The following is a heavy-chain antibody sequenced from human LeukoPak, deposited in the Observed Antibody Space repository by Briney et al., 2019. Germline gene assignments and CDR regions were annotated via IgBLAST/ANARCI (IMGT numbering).Heavy chain of an antibody. D-gene: IGHD6-19*01. Sequence: GGSLRLSCAASGFTFSSYEMNWVRQAPGKGLEWVSAISGSGGSTYYADSVKGRSTISRDNSKNTLYLQMNSLRAEDTAVYYCAKTQDSGIAVAGVDYWGQGTLVTVSS. CDR1: GFTFSSYE. CDR3: AKTQDSGIAVAGVDY. CDR2: ISGSGGST. J-gene: IGHJ4*02. V-gene: IGHV3-23*01.